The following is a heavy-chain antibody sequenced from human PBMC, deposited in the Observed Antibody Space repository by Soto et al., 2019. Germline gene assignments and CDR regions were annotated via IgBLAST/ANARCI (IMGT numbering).Heavy chain of an antibody. CDR3: ARHDLIAAAESWFDP. V-gene: IGHV4-39*01. D-gene: IGHD6-13*01. J-gene: IGHJ5*02. CDR2: IYYSGST. CDR1: GGSISSSSYY. Sequence: ETLSLTCTVSGGSISSSSYYWGWIRQPPGKGLEWIGSIYYSGSTYYNPSLKSRVTISVDTSKNQFSLKLSSVTAADTAVYYCARHDLIAAAESWFDPWGQGTLVTVSS.